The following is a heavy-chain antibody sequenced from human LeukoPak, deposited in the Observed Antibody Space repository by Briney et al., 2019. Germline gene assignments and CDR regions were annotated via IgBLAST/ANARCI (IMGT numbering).Heavy chain of an antibody. V-gene: IGHV1-69*01. CDR3: ARVAAQYSGYFDY. CDR1: GGTFSSYA. CDR2: IIPIFGTA. Sequence: GASVKVSCKASGGTFSSYAISWVRQAPGQGLEWMGGIIPIFGTANYAQKFQGRVTITADESTSTAHMELSSLRSEDTAVYYCARVAAQYSGYFDYWGQGTLVTVSS. D-gene: IGHD2-21*01. J-gene: IGHJ4*02.